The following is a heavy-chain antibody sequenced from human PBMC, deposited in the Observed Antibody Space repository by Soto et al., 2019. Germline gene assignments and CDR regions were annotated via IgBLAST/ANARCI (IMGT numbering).Heavy chain of an antibody. Sequence: QVQLVQSGAEVKKPGASVKVSCKASGYTFTSYDINWVRQATGQGLEWMGWMNANSGNTGHAQKFQGRVTMTRNTSIIPVYRELSSLRPEARALNYCSLGWYSTTWCYAFDYWGQGTLVTVSS. CDR1: GYTFTSYD. V-gene: IGHV1-8*02. J-gene: IGHJ4*02. CDR2: MNANSGNT. CDR3: SLGWYSTTWCYAFDY. D-gene: IGHD2-2*01.